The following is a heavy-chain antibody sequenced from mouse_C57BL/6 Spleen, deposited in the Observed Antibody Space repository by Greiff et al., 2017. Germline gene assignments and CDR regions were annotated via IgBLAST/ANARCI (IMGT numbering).Heavy chain of an antibody. CDR1: GFTFSSYA. CDR3: ARDRATVVDYFDY. V-gene: IGHV5-4*01. Sequence: DVMLVESGGGLVKPGGSLKLSCAASGFTFSSYAMSWVRQTPEKRLEWVATISDGGSYTYYPDNVKGRFTISRDNAKNNLYLQMSHLKSEDTAMYYCARDRATVVDYFDYWGQGTTLTVSS. J-gene: IGHJ2*01. CDR2: ISDGGSYT. D-gene: IGHD1-1*01.